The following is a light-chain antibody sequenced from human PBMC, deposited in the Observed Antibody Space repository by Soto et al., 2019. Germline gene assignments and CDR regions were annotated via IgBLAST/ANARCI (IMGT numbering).Light chain of an antibody. V-gene: IGLV1-47*01. CDR3: AVWDDSLSGRV. CDR2: GNN. CDR1: RSNIGSNY. J-gene: IGLJ2*01. Sequence: QLVLTQPPSTSGTPGQRVTISCSGSRSNIGSNYVDWFQQLPGMAPKFLIHGNNQRPSGVPDRFSGSKSGTSASLAISGLRSEDEGDYYCAVWDDSLSGRVFGGGTQLTVL.